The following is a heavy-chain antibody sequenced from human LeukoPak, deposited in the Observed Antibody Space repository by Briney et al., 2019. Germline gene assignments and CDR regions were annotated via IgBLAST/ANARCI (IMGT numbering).Heavy chain of an antibody. J-gene: IGHJ6*03. Sequence: GGSLRLSCAASGFTVSSNYMSWVRQAPGKGLEWVSVIYSGGSTYYADSVKGRFTISRGNSKNTLYLQMNSLRAEDTAVYYCASLVSLPWYYYYYMDVWGKGTTVTVSS. D-gene: IGHD1-20*01. CDR2: IYSGGST. CDR3: ASLVSLPWYYYYYMDV. V-gene: IGHV3-66*02. CDR1: GFTVSSNY.